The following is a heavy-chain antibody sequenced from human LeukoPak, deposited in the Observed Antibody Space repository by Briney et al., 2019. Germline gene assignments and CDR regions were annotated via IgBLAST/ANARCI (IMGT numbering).Heavy chain of an antibody. J-gene: IGHJ4*02. CDR2: IYYSGST. V-gene: IGHV4-59*08. D-gene: IGHD5-24*01. CDR3: ARHAREMATILEFDY. Sequence: PSETLSLTCAVYGGSFSGYYWSWIRQPPGKGLEWIGYIYYSGSTNYNPSLKSRVAISVDTSKNQFSLKLSSVTAADTAVYYYARHAREMATILEFDYWGQGTLVTVSS. CDR1: GGSFSGYY.